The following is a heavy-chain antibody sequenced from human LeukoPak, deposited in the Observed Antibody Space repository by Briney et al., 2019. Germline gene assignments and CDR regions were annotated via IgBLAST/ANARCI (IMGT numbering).Heavy chain of an antibody. Sequence: GGSLRLSCAASGFTFSSYSMNWVRQAPGKGLEWVSYISSSSSTIYYADSVKGRFTISRDNAKNSLYLQMNSLRAEDTAVYYCARSSYSSSSSVWGQGTMVTVSS. CDR3: ARSSYSSSSSV. J-gene: IGHJ3*01. CDR2: ISSSSSTI. D-gene: IGHD6-6*01. V-gene: IGHV3-48*01. CDR1: GFTFSSYS.